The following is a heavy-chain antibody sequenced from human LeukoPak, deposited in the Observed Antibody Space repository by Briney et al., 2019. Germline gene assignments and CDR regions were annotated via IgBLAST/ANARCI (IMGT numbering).Heavy chain of an antibody. CDR2: ISSSSSYI. J-gene: IGHJ4*02. Sequence: GSLRLSCAASGFTFSSYSMNWVRQAPGKGLEWVSSISSSSSYIYYADSVKGRFTISRDNAKNSLYLQMNSLRAEDTAVYYCARAYYDFWSGYLYYFDYWGQGTLVTVSS. D-gene: IGHD3-3*01. V-gene: IGHV3-21*01. CDR1: GFTFSSYS. CDR3: ARAYYDFWSGYLYYFDY.